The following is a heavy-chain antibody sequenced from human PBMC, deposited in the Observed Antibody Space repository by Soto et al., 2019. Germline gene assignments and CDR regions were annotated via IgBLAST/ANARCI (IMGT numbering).Heavy chain of an antibody. CDR1: GFTFSSYA. V-gene: IGHV3-64D*08. CDR2: ISSNGGST. Sequence: GGSLRLSCSASGFTFSSYAMHWVRQAPGKGLEYVSAISSNGGSTYYADSVKGRFTISRDNSKNTLYLQMSSLRAEDTAVYYCVKLPSSDELSLPDYWGQGTLVTVSS. CDR3: VKLPSSDELSLPDY. D-gene: IGHD3-22*01. J-gene: IGHJ4*02.